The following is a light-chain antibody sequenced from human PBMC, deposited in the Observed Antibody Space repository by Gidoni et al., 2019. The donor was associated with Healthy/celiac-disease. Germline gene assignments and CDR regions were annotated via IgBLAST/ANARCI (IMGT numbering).Light chain of an antibody. CDR2: DVV. CDR1: SSDVGAYTY. V-gene: IGLV2-14*03. Sequence: QSALTQPASVSGSPGQSITTSCTGSSSDVGAYTYVSWYQQHPGKAPKLMIYDVVNRPSGVSNRFSGSKSGNTASLAISGLQAEDEGDYYCSSYTNNRMVFGTGTTVTVL. J-gene: IGLJ1*01. CDR3: SSYTNNRMV.